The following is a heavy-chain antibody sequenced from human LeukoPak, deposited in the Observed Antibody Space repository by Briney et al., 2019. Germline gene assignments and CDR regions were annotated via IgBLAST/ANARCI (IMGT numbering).Heavy chain of an antibody. CDR1: GGSISSYY. V-gene: IGHV4-59*12. CDR2: IYYSGST. J-gene: IGHJ6*03. CDR3: ARAGVDRYYYYYMDV. D-gene: IGHD2-15*01. Sequence: SETLSLTCTVSGGSISSYYWSWIRQPPGKGLEWIGYIYYSGSTNYNPSLKSRVTISVDTSKNQFSLKLSSVTAADTAVYYCARAGVDRYYYYYMDVWGKGTTVTVSS.